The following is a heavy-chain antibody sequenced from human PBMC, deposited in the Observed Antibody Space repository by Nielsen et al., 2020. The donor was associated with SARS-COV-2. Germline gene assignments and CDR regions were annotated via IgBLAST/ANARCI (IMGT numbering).Heavy chain of an antibody. J-gene: IGHJ4*02. V-gene: IGHV3-53*01. D-gene: IGHD1-26*01. CDR3: ARRLSSGTYTPDY. Sequence: GESLKISCAASGFTVSSNYMSWVRQAPGKGLEWVSVIYSGGSTYYADSVKGRFTISRDNSKNTLYLQMNSLRAEDTAVYYCARRLSSGTYTPDYWGQGTLVTVSS. CDR2: IYSGGST. CDR1: GFTVSSNY.